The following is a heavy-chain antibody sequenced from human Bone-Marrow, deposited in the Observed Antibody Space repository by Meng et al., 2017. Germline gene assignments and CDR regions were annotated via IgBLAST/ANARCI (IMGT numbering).Heavy chain of an antibody. Sequence: ASVKVSRQASGYTFTNYYMHWVRQAPGQGLEWMGWISAYNGNTNYAQKLQGRVTMTTDTPTSTAYMELRSLRSDDTAVYYCAWNTAMVSHYYYGMDVWGQGTTVTVSS. CDR3: AWNTAMVSHYYYGMDV. J-gene: IGHJ6*02. V-gene: IGHV1-18*04. CDR2: ISAYNGNT. D-gene: IGHD5-18*01. CDR1: GYTFTNYY.